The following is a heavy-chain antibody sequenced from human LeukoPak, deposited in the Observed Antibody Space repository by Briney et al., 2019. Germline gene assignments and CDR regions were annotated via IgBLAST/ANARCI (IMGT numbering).Heavy chain of an antibody. CDR2: ITSSSSYT. CDR1: GFTFSSYS. CDR3: ASSPTVYWYFDF. Sequence: PGGSLRLSCAASGFTFSSYSMNWVRQAPGKGLEWVSSITSSSSYTYYADSVKGRFTISRDNAKNSLSLQMNSLRAEDTAVYYCASSPTVYWYFDFWGRGTLVTVSS. J-gene: IGHJ2*01. V-gene: IGHV3-21*01.